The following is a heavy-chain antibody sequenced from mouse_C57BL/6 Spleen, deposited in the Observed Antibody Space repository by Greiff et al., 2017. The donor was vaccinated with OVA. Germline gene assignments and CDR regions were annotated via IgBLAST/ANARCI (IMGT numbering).Heavy chain of an antibody. CDR1: GYAFSSSW. V-gene: IGHV1-82*01. Sequence: VQLQQSGPELVKPGASVKLSCKASGYAFSSSWMNWVKQRPGKGLEWIGRIYPGDGDTNYNGKFKGKATLTADKSSSTAYMQLSSLTSEDSAVYFCARSVEGDYFDYWGQGTTLTVSS. J-gene: IGHJ2*01. CDR2: IYPGDGDT. CDR3: ARSVEGDYFDY.